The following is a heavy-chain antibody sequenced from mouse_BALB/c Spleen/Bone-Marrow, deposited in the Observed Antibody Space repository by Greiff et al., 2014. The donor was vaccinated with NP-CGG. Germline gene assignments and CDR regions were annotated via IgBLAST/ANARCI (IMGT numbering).Heavy chain of an antibody. D-gene: IGHD1-1*01. CDR1: GYSITSRYY. V-gene: IGHV3-6*02. CDR2: INYAGSD. J-gene: IGHJ2*01. Sequence: EVQLQQSGPGLVKPSQSLSLTCSVTGYSITSRYYWNWIRQFPGNKLQWMGYINYAGSDNYNPSLKNRISITRDTSKNQFFLKLYSVTTEDTATYYCARGRDYYGNYLDYWGQGTTLTVSS. CDR3: ARGRDYYGNYLDY.